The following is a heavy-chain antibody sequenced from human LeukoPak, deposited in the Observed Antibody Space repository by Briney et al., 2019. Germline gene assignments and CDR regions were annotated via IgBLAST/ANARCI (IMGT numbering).Heavy chain of an antibody. Sequence: PGGSLRLSCAASGFTFSSYAMSWVRQAPGKGLEWVSAISGSGGSTYYADSVKGRFIISRDNDKNSLYLQMNSLRAEDTAFYYCARGRGHAFDVWGQGTMVTVSA. CDR3: ARGRGHAFDV. CDR1: GFTFSSYA. D-gene: IGHD3-16*01. CDR2: ISGSGGST. J-gene: IGHJ3*01. V-gene: IGHV3-23*01.